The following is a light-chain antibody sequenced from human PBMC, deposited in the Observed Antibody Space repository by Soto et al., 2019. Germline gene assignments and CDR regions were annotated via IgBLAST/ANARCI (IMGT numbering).Light chain of an antibody. J-gene: IGKJ4*01. CDR1: QSVSSN. CDR2: GAS. Sequence: EIVVTQSPATLSVSPGERATLSCRASQSVSSNLAWYQQKPGQAPRLLIYGASTRATGIPARFSGSGSATEFTLTIGSLQSEDFALYYCQQYSHWPLTFGGGTKVDIK. CDR3: QQYSHWPLT. V-gene: IGKV3-15*01.